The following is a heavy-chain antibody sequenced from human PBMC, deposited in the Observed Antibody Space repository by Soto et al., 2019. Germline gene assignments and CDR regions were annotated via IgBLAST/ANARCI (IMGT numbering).Heavy chain of an antibody. D-gene: IGHD6-19*01. V-gene: IGHV2-5*02. Sequence: SGPTLVNPTQTLTLTCTVSGFSLSTSGVGVGWIRQPPGKALEWLALIYWDDDKRYSPSLKTRLTITKDTSKNQVVLTMTNMDPVDTATYYCAHGWSVYRTVAGTTFDYWGQGTLVTVSS. CDR3: AHGWSVYRTVAGTTFDY. CDR1: GFSLSTSGVG. CDR2: IYWDDDK. J-gene: IGHJ4*02.